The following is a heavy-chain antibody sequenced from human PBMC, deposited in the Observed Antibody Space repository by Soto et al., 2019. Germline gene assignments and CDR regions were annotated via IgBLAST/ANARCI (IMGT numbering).Heavy chain of an antibody. V-gene: IGHV2-5*01. CDR3: AHRAAIVDGFDY. D-gene: IGHD2-2*01. J-gene: IGHJ4*02. CDR1: GFSLSTSGVG. CDR2: IYWNDEK. Sequence: QITLKESGPTLVKPTQTLTLTCSFSGFSLSTSGVGVGWIRQPPGKALEWLAFIYWNDEKLYSPSLRSRLTITKDTSKNQVVLTMTNMDPVDTATFFCAHRAAIVDGFDYWGQGTLVTVSS.